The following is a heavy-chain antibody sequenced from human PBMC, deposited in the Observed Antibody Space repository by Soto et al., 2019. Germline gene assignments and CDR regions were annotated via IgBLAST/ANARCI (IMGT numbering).Heavy chain of an antibody. CDR1: GGSISSGDYY. D-gene: IGHD3-16*02. Sequence: SETLSLTCTVSGGSISSGDYYWSWIRQPPWKGLEWIGYIYYSGSTYYNPSLKSRVTISVDTSKNQFSLKLSSVTAADTAVYYCARAPSGELSLGVWFDPWGQGTLVTVSS. V-gene: IGHV4-30-4*01. CDR2: IYYSGST. CDR3: ARAPSGELSLGVWFDP. J-gene: IGHJ5*02.